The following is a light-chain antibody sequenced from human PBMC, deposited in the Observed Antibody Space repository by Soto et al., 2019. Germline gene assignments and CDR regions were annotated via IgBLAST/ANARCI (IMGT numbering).Light chain of an antibody. CDR2: DAS. Sequence: EIVLTQSPATLSLSPGERAILSCRASQSASSYLAWYQQKPGQAPRLLIYDASNRATGIPARFSGSGSGTDFTLTISSLEPEDFAVYYCQQRSNWPLTFGGGTKVDI. V-gene: IGKV3-11*01. J-gene: IGKJ4*01. CDR3: QQRSNWPLT. CDR1: QSASSY.